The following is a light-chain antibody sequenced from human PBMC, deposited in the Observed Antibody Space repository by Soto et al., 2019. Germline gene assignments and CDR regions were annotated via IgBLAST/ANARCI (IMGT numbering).Light chain of an antibody. CDR2: GVS. CDR1: SSNVGAGVD. V-gene: IGLV2-8*01. Sequence: QSVLTQPPSASGSPGQTVTISCTGTSSNVGAGVDVYWYQQHPGKAPKLMIYGVSNRPSGVPERFSGSKSGNTASLTVSGLQAEDEADYYCSSYAGASNFSVFGTGTKLTVL. J-gene: IGLJ1*01. CDR3: SSYAGASNFSV.